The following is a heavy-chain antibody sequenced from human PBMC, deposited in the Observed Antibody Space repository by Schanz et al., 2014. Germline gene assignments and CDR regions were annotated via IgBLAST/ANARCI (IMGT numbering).Heavy chain of an antibody. CDR2: LSEGGGGT. J-gene: IGHJ3*02. Sequence: EVQLVESGGGLVQPGGSLRLSCTASGFTFSSYSMNWVRQAPGKGLEWVSALSEGGGGTHYADSVRGRFTISSDSSKNTLYLQMSSLRAEDTAVYYCAKGRFGELSAFDIWGQGTRVTVSS. CDR1: GFTFSSYS. CDR3: AKGRFGELSAFDI. D-gene: IGHD3-10*01. V-gene: IGHV3-23*04.